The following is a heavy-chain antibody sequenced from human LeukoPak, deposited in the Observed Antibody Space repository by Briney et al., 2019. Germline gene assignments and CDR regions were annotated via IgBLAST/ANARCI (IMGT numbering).Heavy chain of an antibody. CDR1: GYTFTSYA. Sequence: GASVKVSCKASGYTFTSYAMNWVRQAPGQGLEWMGWINTNTGNPTYAQGFTGRFVFFLDTSVSTAYLQISSLKAEDTAVYYCARDVVVVAATNYYYYGMDVWGQGTTVTVSS. V-gene: IGHV7-4-1*02. D-gene: IGHD2-15*01. CDR3: ARDVVVVAATNYYYYGMDV. J-gene: IGHJ6*02. CDR2: INTNTGNP.